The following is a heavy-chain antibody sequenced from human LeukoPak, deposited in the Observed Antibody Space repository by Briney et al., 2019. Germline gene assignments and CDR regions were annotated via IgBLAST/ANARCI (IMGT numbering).Heavy chain of an antibody. CDR1: GYTFTSYY. V-gene: IGHV1-2*02. J-gene: IGHJ4*02. CDR2: ITPNSGAT. Sequence: GPSVKVSCKASGYTFTSYYMHWVRQAAGPGLEWMGWITPNSGATSYAQQFQGTVTMTRATSISTAYMELSRLRSADTAVYFCARGLAVAGPGPDYWGQGTPVTVSS. D-gene: IGHD6-19*01. CDR3: ARGLAVAGPGPDY.